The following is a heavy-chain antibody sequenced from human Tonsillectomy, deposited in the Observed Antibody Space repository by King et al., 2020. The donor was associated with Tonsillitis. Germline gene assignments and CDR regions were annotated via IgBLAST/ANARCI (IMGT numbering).Heavy chain of an antibody. CDR1: GGTFSSSA. CDR2: NIPNLAIS. J-gene: IGHJ6*02. D-gene: IGHD2-2*01. V-gene: IGHV1-69*09. Sequence: QLVQSGAEVKKPGSSVKVSCKASGGTFSSSAVSWVRQAPGQGLEWMGRNIPNLAISNYVEKFQGRVTFTADKSTSTAYMELSSLRSEDTAGYYCARIYCSSTNCYDFGYYGMDVWGQGTTVTVSS. CDR3: ARIYCSSTNCYDFGYYGMDV.